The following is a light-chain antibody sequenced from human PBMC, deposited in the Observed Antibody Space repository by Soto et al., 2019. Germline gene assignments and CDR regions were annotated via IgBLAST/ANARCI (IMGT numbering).Light chain of an antibody. Sequence: IVLTQSPGTLSLSPGERATLSCRASQSVSNNYLAWYQQKPGQAPRLLIYGASSRATGIPDRFSGSGSGTDFTLTISRLEPEDFAVYYCQQYGSSPGTFGGGTKVDI. V-gene: IGKV3-20*01. CDR3: QQYGSSPGT. CDR1: QSVSNNY. CDR2: GAS. J-gene: IGKJ4*01.